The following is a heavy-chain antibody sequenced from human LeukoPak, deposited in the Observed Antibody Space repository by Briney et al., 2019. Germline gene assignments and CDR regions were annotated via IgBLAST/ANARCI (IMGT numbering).Heavy chain of an antibody. Sequence: PGGSLRLSCAASGFTFDDYAMHWVRHAPGKGLEWVSGISWNSGSIGYADSVKGRFTISRDNAKNSLYLQMNSLRAEDTALYYCAKALSVNSPFDYWGQGTLVTVSS. J-gene: IGHJ4*02. D-gene: IGHD1-7*01. CDR1: GFTFDDYA. CDR2: ISWNSGSI. V-gene: IGHV3-9*01. CDR3: AKALSVNSPFDY.